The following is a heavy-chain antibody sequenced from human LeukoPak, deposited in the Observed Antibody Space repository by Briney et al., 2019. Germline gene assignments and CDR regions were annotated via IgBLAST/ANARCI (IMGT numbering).Heavy chain of an antibody. J-gene: IGHJ3*02. CDR1: GGSISSYY. CDR3: ARSDLPYYYDSSGPPAAFDI. CDR2: MYYSGST. V-gene: IGHV4-59*08. D-gene: IGHD3-22*01. Sequence: SETLSLTCTVSGGSISSYYWSWIRQPPGKGLEWIGDMYYSGSTNYNPSLKSRVTISVDTSKNQFSLKLSSVTAADTAVYYCARSDLPYYYDSSGPPAAFDIWGQGTMVTVSS.